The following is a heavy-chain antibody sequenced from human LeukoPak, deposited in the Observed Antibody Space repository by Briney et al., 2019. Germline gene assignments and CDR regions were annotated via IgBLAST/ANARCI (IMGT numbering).Heavy chain of an antibody. D-gene: IGHD6-13*01. J-gene: IGHJ6*02. CDR3: ARVTGVSSSGRYFYGMDV. CDR1: GGSISSSSYY. Sequence: PSETLSLTCTVSGGSISSSSYYWGWIRQPPGKGLERIGSIYYSGSTYYNPSLKSRVTISVDTSKNQFSLKLSSVTAADTAVYYCARVTGVSSSGRYFYGMDVWGQGTTVTVSS. CDR2: IYYSGST. V-gene: IGHV4-39*07.